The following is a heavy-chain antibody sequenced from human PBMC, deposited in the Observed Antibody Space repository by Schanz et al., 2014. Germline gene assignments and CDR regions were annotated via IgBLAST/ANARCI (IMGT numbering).Heavy chain of an antibody. J-gene: IGHJ5*02. D-gene: IGHD3-3*01. CDR2: IYTSGST. V-gene: IGHV4-4*07. CDR3: ARDRGYDFSFDP. CDR1: GGSISSFY. Sequence: QVQLQESGPGLVKSSETLSLTCTVSGGSISSFYWGWIRQPAGKGLEWIGRIYTSGSTNYNPSLKRRVTMSLDTSKNQFSLKLSSVTAADTAVYYCARDRGYDFSFDPWGQGTLVTVSS.